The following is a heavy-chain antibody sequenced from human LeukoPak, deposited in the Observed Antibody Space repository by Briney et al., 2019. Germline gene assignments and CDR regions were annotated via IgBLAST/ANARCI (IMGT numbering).Heavy chain of an antibody. D-gene: IGHD6-19*01. V-gene: IGHV3-23*01. J-gene: IGHJ4*02. CDR2: ISGSGGST. Sequence: PGGSLRLSCAASGFTFSSYAMSWVRQAPGKGLEWVSAISGSGGSTYYADSVKGRFTISRDNAKNTLYLQMNSLRVEDTAVYYCARESGYTSGWYVGYFDYWGQGTQVTVSS. CDR3: ARESGYTSGWYVGYFDY. CDR1: GFTFSSYA.